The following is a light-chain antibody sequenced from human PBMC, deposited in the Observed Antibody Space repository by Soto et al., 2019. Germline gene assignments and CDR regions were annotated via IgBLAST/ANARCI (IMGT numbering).Light chain of an antibody. Sequence: EIVITQSPATLSVSPGEGVTLSCRASQSVSSDLAWYQQKPGQSPRLLMYGASTRATDIPARFSGGGSGTEFTLTISSLQSEDVAIYYCQQYHDWPPITFGPGTKVDIK. CDR2: GAS. J-gene: IGKJ3*01. V-gene: IGKV3-15*01. CDR3: QQYHDWPPIT. CDR1: QSVSSD.